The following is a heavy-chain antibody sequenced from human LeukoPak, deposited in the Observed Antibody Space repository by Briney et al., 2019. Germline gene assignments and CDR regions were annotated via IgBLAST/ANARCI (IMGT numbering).Heavy chain of an antibody. CDR3: AKRGNGERCCSGSNCHYYFDY. D-gene: IGHD2-2*01. V-gene: IGHV3-23*01. Sequence: GGSLRLSCAASGFTFSTYAMTWVRQAPGKGLEWVSTIRGNGGSTYYADSVKGRFTISRDNSKNTLYLQMNSLRAEDTAVYYCAKRGNGERCCSGSNCHYYFDYWGQGTLVTVSS. CDR1: GFTFSTYA. CDR2: IRGNGGST. J-gene: IGHJ4*02.